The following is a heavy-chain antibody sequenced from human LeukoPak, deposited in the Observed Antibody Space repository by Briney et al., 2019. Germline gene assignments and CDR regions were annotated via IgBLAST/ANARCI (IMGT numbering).Heavy chain of an antibody. V-gene: IGHV1-2*02. CDR1: GYTFTGYY. Sequence: APVKVSCKASGYTFTGYYMHWVRQAPGQGLEWMGWINPNSGGTNYAQKFQGRVTMTRDTSISTAYMELSRLRSDDTAVYYCAVSPNCGGDCYFNYYYMDVWGKGTTVTVSS. D-gene: IGHD2-21*01. CDR3: AVSPNCGGDCYFNYYYMDV. CDR2: INPNSGGT. J-gene: IGHJ6*03.